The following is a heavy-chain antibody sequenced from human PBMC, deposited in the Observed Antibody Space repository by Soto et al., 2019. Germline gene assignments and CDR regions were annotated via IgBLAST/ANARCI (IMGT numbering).Heavy chain of an antibody. V-gene: IGHV1-46*03. CDR1: GYTFTTYY. Sequence: AAVKVSCKACGYTFTTYYMHWVRQAPGQGLEWMGILNPSGGSTSYAQKFQGRVTMTRDTSTSTVYMELSSLRSEDTAVYYCARNSATYYDFWSGYYSVPTGANDAFDIWGQGTMVTVSS. J-gene: IGHJ3*02. CDR2: LNPSGGST. D-gene: IGHD3-3*01. CDR3: ARNSATYYDFWSGYYSVPTGANDAFDI.